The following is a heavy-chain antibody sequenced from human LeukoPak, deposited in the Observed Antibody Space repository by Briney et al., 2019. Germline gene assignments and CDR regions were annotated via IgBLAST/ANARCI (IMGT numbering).Heavy chain of an antibody. CDR3: ARERGGTMISHYFDD. J-gene: IGHJ4*02. CDR1: GGSISSSSYY. V-gene: IGHV4-39*07. Sequence: NASETLSLTCTVSGGSISSSSYYWGWVRQPPGKGLEWIGSIYYSGSTYYNPSFKSRVTISEDTSKNQFSLKLSSVTAADTAVYYCARERGGTMISHYFDDWGQGTLVTVSS. CDR2: IYYSGST. D-gene: IGHD3-22*01.